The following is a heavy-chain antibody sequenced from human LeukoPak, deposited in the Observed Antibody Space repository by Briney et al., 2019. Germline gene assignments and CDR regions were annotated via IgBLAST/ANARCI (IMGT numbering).Heavy chain of an antibody. V-gene: IGHV3-53*01. Sequence: ETLSLTCTVSGGSISSYYWSWVRQAPGKGLEWVSVIYSGGSTNYADSVKGRFTISRDSSKNTLYLQMNSLRAEDTAVYYCARDLGGRMGLSAVWGQGTTVTVSS. CDR3: ARDLGGRMGLSAV. CDR1: GGSISSYY. J-gene: IGHJ6*02. CDR2: IYSGGST. D-gene: IGHD5-24*01.